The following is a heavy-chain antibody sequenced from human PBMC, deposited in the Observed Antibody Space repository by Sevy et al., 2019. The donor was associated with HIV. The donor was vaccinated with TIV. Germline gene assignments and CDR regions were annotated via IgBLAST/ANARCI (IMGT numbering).Heavy chain of an antibody. CDR3: ASSRSGYFDSSGYYIY. Sequence: GESLKISCKGSGYSFTSHWLGWVRHMPGKGLEWMGIIYPDDSDTKYSPSFQGQVTFSADKSISTAYLQWSSLKASDTAMYYCASSRSGYFDSSGYYIYWGPGTLVTVSS. D-gene: IGHD3-22*01. CDR2: IYPDDSDT. CDR1: GYSFTSHW. V-gene: IGHV5-51*01. J-gene: IGHJ4*02.